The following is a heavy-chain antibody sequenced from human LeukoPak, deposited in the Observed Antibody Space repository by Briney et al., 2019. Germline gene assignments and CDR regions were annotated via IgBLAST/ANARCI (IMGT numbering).Heavy chain of an antibody. Sequence: SETLSLTCAVYGGSFSGYYWSWIRQPPGKGLEWIGEINHSGSTNYNPSLRSRVTISVDTSNNHFSLKLSSVTAADTAVYFCARAGNYYSSGSYLGYWGQGTLVTVSS. D-gene: IGHD3-10*01. V-gene: IGHV4-34*01. CDR2: INHSGST. CDR3: ARAGNYYSSGSYLGY. CDR1: GGSFSGYY. J-gene: IGHJ4*02.